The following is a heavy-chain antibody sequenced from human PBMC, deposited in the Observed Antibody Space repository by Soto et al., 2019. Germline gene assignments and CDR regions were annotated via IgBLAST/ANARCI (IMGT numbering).Heavy chain of an antibody. J-gene: IGHJ5*02. V-gene: IGHV1-46*01. CDR2: INPSGGST. CDR1: GYTFTSYY. Sequence: ASVKVSCKASGYTFTSYYMHWVRQAPGQGLEWMGIINPSGGSTSYAQKFQGRVTMTRDTSTSTAYMELRSLRSDDTAVYYCARDQVSWNYAWFDPWGQGTLVTVSS. CDR3: ARDQVSWNYAWFDP. D-gene: IGHD1-7*01.